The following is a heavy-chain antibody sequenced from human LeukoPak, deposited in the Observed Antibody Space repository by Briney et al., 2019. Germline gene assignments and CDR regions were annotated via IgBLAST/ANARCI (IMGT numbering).Heavy chain of an antibody. V-gene: IGHV3-48*01. CDR2: ISSSSTTI. CDR3: ASLPLRYSGVDANFDY. J-gene: IGHJ4*02. CDR1: GFTFSSYS. Sequence: GGSLRLSCAASGFTFSSYSMMWVRQAPGKGLEWVSYISSSSTTIHYADSVRGRFTISRDNAKSSVYLQMNSLRAEDTAVYYCASLPLRYSGVDANFDYWGQGTLVTVSS. D-gene: IGHD1-26*01.